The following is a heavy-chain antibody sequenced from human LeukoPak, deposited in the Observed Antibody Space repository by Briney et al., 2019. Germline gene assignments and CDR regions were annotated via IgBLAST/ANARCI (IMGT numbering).Heavy chain of an antibody. D-gene: IGHD3-22*01. CDR2: ISSSSSYI. Sequence: PGGSLRLSCAASGFTFSSYSMNWVRQAPGKGLEWVSSISSSSSYIYYADSVKGRFTISRDNAKNSLYLQMNSLRAEDTAVDYCARGSDSSGYLCYFDYWGQGTLVTVSS. V-gene: IGHV3-21*01. J-gene: IGHJ4*02. CDR3: ARGSDSSGYLCYFDY. CDR1: GFTFSSYS.